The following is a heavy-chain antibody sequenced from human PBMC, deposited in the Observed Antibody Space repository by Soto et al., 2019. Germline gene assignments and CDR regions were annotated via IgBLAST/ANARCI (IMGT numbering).Heavy chain of an antibody. J-gene: IGHJ5*02. CDR2: TSYSGST. Sequence: QVQLQESGPGLVKPSQTLSLTCTVSGGSISNDKYYWTWIRQHPGKGLEWIGYTSYSGSTFYSASLKSRVTIAVDTFKNHFSLNQSSVTAADTAIYYCARDSGRTVTTFNWLDPWGQGILVTVSS. CDR1: GGSISNDKYY. D-gene: IGHD4-17*01. CDR3: ARDSGRTVTTFNWLDP. V-gene: IGHV4-31*03.